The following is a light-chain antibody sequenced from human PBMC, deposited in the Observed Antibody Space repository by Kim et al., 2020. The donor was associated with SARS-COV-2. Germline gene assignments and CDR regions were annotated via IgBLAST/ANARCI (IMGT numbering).Light chain of an antibody. V-gene: IGLV2-14*03. CDR2: DVS. CDR3: SSYTTSDTYV. Sequence: GQSITISCTGTSGDVGAYNHGSWYQQHPGKAPKLMIYDVSNRPSGASDRFSGSKSGNTASLTISGLQAEDEAEYYCSSYTTSDTYVFGTGTKVTVL. J-gene: IGLJ1*01. CDR1: SGDVGAYNH.